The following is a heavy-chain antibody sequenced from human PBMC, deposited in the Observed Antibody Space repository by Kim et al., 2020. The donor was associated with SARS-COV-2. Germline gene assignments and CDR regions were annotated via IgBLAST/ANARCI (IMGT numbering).Heavy chain of an antibody. J-gene: IGHJ4*02. CDR1: GYTFTSYG. CDR2: ISAYNGNT. CDR3: ARDSWDIVATISLSLDY. V-gene: IGHV1-18*04. D-gene: IGHD5-12*01. Sequence: ASVKVSCKASGYTFTSYGISWVRQAPGQGLEWMGWISAYNGNTNYAQKLQGRVTMTTDTSTSTAYMELRSLRSDDTAVYYCARDSWDIVATISLSLDYWGQGTLVTVSS.